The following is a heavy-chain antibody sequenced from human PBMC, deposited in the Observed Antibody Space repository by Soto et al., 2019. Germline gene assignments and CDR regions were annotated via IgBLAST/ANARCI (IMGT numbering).Heavy chain of an antibody. J-gene: IGHJ4*02. CDR2: IDPSDSQT. CDR3: ARQIYDSDTGPNFQYYFDS. Sequence: GESLKISCKGSGYSFAGYWITWVRQKPGKGLEWMGRIDPSDSQTYYSPSFRGHVTISATKSITTVFLQWSSLRASDTAMYYRARQIYDSDTGPNFQYYFDSWGQGTPVTVSS. CDR1: GYSFAGYW. D-gene: IGHD3-22*01. V-gene: IGHV5-10-1*01.